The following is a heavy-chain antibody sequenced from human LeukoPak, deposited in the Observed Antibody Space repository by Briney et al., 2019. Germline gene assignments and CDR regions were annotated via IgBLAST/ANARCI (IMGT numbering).Heavy chain of an antibody. D-gene: IGHD3-22*01. CDR3: AAFYYDPAY. Sequence: PGGSLRLSCAASGFTFRTYWMHWVRQAPGKGLEWVSRISGDGRSTSYAGFVKGQFTISRDNAKNTLFLQIHSLRVEDTAVYYCAAFYYDPAYWGQGTLVTVSS. V-gene: IGHV3-74*01. J-gene: IGHJ4*02. CDR1: GFTFRTYW. CDR2: ISGDGRST.